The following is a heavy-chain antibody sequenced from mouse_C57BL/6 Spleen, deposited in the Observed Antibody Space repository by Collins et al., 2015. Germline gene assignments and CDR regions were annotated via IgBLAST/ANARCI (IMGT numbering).Heavy chain of an antibody. CDR2: INPGSDGT. CDR1: GYAFTDYL. J-gene: IGHJ2*01. CDR3: ARSDYDYGY. V-gene: IGHV1-54*01. Sequence: QVQLQQSGAELVRPGTSVKVSCKASGYAFTDYLIEWVNQRPGQGLEWIGVINPGSDGTNYNEKFKGKATLTADKSSSTAYMQLSSLTSEDSAVYFCARSDYDYGYWGQGTTLTVSS. D-gene: IGHD2-4*01.